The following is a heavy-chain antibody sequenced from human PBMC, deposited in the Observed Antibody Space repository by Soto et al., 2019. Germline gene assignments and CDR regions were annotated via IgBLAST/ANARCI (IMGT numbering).Heavy chain of an antibody. V-gene: IGHV4-31*03. CDR2: IYYSGST. Sequence: SETLSLTCTVSGGSISSGGYYWSWIRQHPGKGLEWIGYIYYSGSTYYNPSLKSRVTMSVDTSKNQFSLKLSSVTAADTAVYYCARGIAVAGLFDYWGQGTLVTVSS. D-gene: IGHD6-19*01. CDR1: GGSISSGGYY. J-gene: IGHJ4*02. CDR3: ARGIAVAGLFDY.